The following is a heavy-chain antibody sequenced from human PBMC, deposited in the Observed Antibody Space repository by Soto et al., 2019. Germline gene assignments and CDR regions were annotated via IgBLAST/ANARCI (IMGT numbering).Heavy chain of an antibody. J-gene: IGHJ4*02. CDR3: ARTVGCTNGVCYDY. V-gene: IGHV4-34*01. CDR1: GGSFSGYY. CDR2: INHSGST. Sequence: SETLSLTCAVYGGSFSGYYWSWIRQPPGKGLEWIGEINHSGSTNYNPSLKSRVTISVDTSKNQFSLKLSSVTAAYTAVYYSARTVGCTNGVCYDYWGQGTVVTAPQ. D-gene: IGHD2-8*01.